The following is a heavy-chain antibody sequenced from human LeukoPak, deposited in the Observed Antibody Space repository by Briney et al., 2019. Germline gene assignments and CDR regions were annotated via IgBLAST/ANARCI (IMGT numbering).Heavy chain of an antibody. Sequence: SDPLSLPCTVSSGFISRYYWNWMPHPPGKGGEWIGYYYYSGSNNLNPSLESRVTISVDMSKNQFSLKLSFVTAADTAVYYCARENYDRSGYNNWFDPWGQGTLVTVSS. D-gene: IGHD3-22*01. CDR2: YYYSGSN. CDR1: SGFISRYY. J-gene: IGHJ5*02. V-gene: IGHV4-59*01. CDR3: ARENYDRSGYNNWFDP.